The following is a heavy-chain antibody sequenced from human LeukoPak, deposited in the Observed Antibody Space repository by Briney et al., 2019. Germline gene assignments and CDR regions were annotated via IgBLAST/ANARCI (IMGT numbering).Heavy chain of an antibody. J-gene: IGHJ5*02. D-gene: IGHD3-22*01. Sequence: GESLKISCKGSGYSFTSYWIGWVRQMPGKGLEWMGIIYPGDSDTRYSPSFQGQVTISADKSISTAYLQWCSLKASDTAMYYCARAGERYYYDSSGYYPWFDPWGQGTLVTVSS. CDR3: ARAGERYYYDSSGYYPWFDP. V-gene: IGHV5-51*01. CDR2: IYPGDSDT. CDR1: GYSFTSYW.